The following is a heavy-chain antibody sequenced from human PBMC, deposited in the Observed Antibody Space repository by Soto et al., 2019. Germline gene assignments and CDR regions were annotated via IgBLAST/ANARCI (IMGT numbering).Heavy chain of an antibody. V-gene: IGHV3-30-3*01. CDR2: ISYDGSNK. D-gene: IGHD3-22*01. J-gene: IGHJ3*02. Sequence: QVQLVESGGGVVQPGRSLRLSCAASGFTFSSYAMHWVRQAPGKGLEWVAVISYDGSNKYYAGYVKGRFTISRDNSKNTLYLQMNSLRAEDTAVYYCARVFTMIVVYGAFDIWGQGTMVTVSS. CDR1: GFTFSSYA. CDR3: ARVFTMIVVYGAFDI.